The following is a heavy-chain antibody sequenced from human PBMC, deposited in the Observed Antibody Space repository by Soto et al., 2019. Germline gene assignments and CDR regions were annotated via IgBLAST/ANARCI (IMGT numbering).Heavy chain of an antibody. CDR3: ARCNWYSSSQPSTYYFDY. D-gene: IGHD6-13*01. J-gene: IGHJ4*02. Sequence: ASVKVSCKASGGTFSSYAISWVRQAPGQGLEWMGRIIPIPGIANYAQKFQGRVTITADKSTSTAYMELSSLRSEDTAVYYCARCNWYSSSQPSTYYFDYWGQGTLVTVSS. V-gene: IGHV1-69*04. CDR2: IIPIPGIA. CDR1: GGTFSSYA.